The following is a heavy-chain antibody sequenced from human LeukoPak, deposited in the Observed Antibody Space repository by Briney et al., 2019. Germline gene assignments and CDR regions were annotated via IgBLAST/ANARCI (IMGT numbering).Heavy chain of an antibody. CDR1: GGSISSSSYY. CDR2: IYYSGST. J-gene: IGHJ4*02. Sequence: SETLSLTCTVSGGSISSSSYYWGWMRQPPGKGLEWIGSIYYSGSTYYNPSLKSRVTISVDTSKNQFSLKLSSVTAAHTAVYYCARDWIDYYGSGSYYRGYDYWGQGTLVTVSS. CDR3: ARDWIDYYGSGSYYRGYDY. V-gene: IGHV4-39*07. D-gene: IGHD3-10*01.